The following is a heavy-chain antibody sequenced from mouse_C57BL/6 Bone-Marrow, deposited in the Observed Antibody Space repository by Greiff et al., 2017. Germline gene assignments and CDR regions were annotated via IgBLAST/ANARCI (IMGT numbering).Heavy chain of an antibody. V-gene: IGHV5-6*01. CDR2: ISSGGSYT. J-gene: IGHJ4*01. CDR1: GFTFSSYG. Sequence: EVQLVESGGDLVKPGGSLKLSCAASGFTFSSYGMSWVRQTPDKRLAWVATISSGGSYTYYPDSVQGRFTLSRDNAKNTLYLEMSGLKSEDTAMYYCARHTVGINTIVATENAMDYWGQGTSVTVSS. D-gene: IGHD1-1*01. CDR3: ARHTVGINTIVATENAMDY.